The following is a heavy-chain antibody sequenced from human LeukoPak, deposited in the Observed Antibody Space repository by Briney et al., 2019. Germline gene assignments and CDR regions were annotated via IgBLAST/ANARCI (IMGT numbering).Heavy chain of an antibody. Sequence: PSETLSLTCTFSGGSISSYYWSWIRRPPGKGLEWIGYISYSGGTNYNPSLKSRVTISVDTSKNQFSLKLSSVTAADTAVYYCARHRDGHFYDYWGQGTLVTVSS. CDR2: ISYSGGT. D-gene: IGHD5-24*01. J-gene: IGHJ4*02. CDR3: ARHRDGHFYDY. CDR1: GGSISSYY. V-gene: IGHV4-59*08.